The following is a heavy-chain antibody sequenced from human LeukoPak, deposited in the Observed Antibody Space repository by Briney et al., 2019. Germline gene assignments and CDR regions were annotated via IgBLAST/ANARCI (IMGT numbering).Heavy chain of an antibody. CDR3: ARDKGSGWYADAFDI. J-gene: IGHJ3*02. V-gene: IGHV3-21*01. CDR1: GFTFSSYS. D-gene: IGHD6-19*01. Sequence: KSGGSLRLSCAASGFTFSSYSMNWVRQAPGKGLEWVSSISSSSSYIYYADSVKGRFTISRDNAKNSLYLQMNSLRAEDTAVYYCARDKGSGWYADAFDIWGQGTMVTVSS. CDR2: ISSSSSYI.